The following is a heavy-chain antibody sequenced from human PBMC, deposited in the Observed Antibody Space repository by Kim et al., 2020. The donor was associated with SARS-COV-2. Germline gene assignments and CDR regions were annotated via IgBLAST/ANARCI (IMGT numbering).Heavy chain of an antibody. CDR1: GYTFTSYA. Sequence: ASVKVSCKASGYTFTSYAMHWVRQAPGQRLEWMGWINAGNGNTKYSQKFQGRVTITRDTSASTAYMELSSLRSEDTAVYYCARVKGEYQLRHAFDIWGQGTMVTVSS. V-gene: IGHV1-3*01. CDR3: ARVKGEYQLRHAFDI. D-gene: IGHD2-2*01. CDR2: INAGNGNT. J-gene: IGHJ3*02.